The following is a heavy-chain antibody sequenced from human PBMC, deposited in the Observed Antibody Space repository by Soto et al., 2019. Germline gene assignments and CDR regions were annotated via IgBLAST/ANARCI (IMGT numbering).Heavy chain of an antibody. CDR1: GYSFSIYW. CDR3: ARNKGYCSSISCYGMDA. J-gene: IGHJ6*02. CDR2: IYPGDSDT. V-gene: IGHV5-51*01. D-gene: IGHD2-2*01. Sequence: GESLKISCKGSGYSFSIYWIVWVRQMPGKGLEWMGTIYPGDSDTRYSPSFQGQVTISADKSISTAYLQWNSLKASDTAMYFCARNKGYCSSISCYGMDAWGQGAAVTVSS.